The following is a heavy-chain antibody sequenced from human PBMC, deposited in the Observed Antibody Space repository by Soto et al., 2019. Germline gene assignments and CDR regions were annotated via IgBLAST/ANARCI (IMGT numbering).Heavy chain of an antibody. CDR3: ARASSGTSGAIDF. V-gene: IGHV3-7*04. CDR2: IKEDGSEK. Sequence: EVQLVESGGDLVQPGGSLRLSCAASAFTFDNYWMTWVRQAPGKGLEWVAKIKEDGSEKSYVDSVKGRFTISRDNAKNSVYMQMNRLTVEDTAMYYCARASSGTSGAIDFWGQGALVTVSS. CDR1: AFTFDNYW. J-gene: IGHJ4*02. D-gene: IGHD2-2*01.